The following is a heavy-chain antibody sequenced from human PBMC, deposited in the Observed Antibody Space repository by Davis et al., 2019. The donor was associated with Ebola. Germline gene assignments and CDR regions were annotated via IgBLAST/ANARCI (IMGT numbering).Heavy chain of an antibody. CDR3: ARVYYGSGSYYNVGLDY. CDR2: INPYTGKT. D-gene: IGHD3-10*01. J-gene: IGHJ4*02. V-gene: IGHV1-18*01. Sequence: ASVKVSCKASGYTFSSYSVSWVRQAPGQGLEWVGWINPYTGKTNHPQKFQGRVTMTTDTSTSTAYMELRSLRSDDTAVYYCARVYYGSGSYYNVGLDYWGQGTLVTVSS. CDR1: GYTFSSYS.